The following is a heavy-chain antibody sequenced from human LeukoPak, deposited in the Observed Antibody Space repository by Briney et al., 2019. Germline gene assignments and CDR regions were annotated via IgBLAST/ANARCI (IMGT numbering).Heavy chain of an antibody. CDR2: INYNGAIT. V-gene: IGHV3-20*04. Sequence: GGSLRLSCATSGFTSVDYGLSWVRRAPGKGLEWLCAINYNGAITDYADSVKGRFTISRDNAKNSLYLRMDSLRAEDTALYYCARDRLGPSFSVSHFDLWGQGTLVTVSS. CDR3: ARDRLGPSFSVSHFDL. J-gene: IGHJ4*02. CDR1: GFTSVDYG. D-gene: IGHD3-3*02.